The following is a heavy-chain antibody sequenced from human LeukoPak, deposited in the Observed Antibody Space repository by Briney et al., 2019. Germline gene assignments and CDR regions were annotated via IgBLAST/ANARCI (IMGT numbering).Heavy chain of an antibody. D-gene: IGHD4-23*01. V-gene: IGHV4-34*01. Sequence: PSETLSLTCAVYGGSFSGYYWSWIRQPPGKGLEWIGEINLSGSTNYNPSLKSRVTISVDTSKNQFSLKLSSVTAADTAVYYCARGITTVVTLNWFDPWGQGTLVTVSS. CDR3: ARGITTVVTLNWFDP. CDR2: INLSGST. CDR1: GGSFSGYY. J-gene: IGHJ5*02.